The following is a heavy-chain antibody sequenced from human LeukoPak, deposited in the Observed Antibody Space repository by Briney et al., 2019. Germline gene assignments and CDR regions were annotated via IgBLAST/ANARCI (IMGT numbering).Heavy chain of an antibody. D-gene: IGHD3-16*02. CDR1: GYSFTNYW. J-gene: IGHJ3*02. Sequence: GESLKISCKASGYSFTNYWIGWVRQMPGKGLEWMGIIHPGDSHSRYSPSLQGQVTISADKSISTAYLQWSSLKASDTAMYYCATEGVMITFGGVIVIRGAFDIWGQGTMVTVSS. CDR2: IHPGDSHS. V-gene: IGHV5-51*01. CDR3: ATEGVMITFGGVIVIRGAFDI.